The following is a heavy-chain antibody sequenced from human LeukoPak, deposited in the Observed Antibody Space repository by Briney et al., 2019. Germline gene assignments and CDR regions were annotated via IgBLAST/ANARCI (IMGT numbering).Heavy chain of an antibody. CDR3: ARGTYDFWSGVDY. D-gene: IGHD3-3*01. CDR2: IWYDGSNK. Sequence: GGSLRLSCAASGFTFSSYGMHWVRQAPGKGLEWVAVIWYDGSNKYYADSVKGRFTISRDNSKNTLYLQMNSLRAEDTAVYYCARGTYDFWSGVDYWGQGTPVTVSS. CDR1: GFTFSSYG. V-gene: IGHV3-33*01. J-gene: IGHJ4*02.